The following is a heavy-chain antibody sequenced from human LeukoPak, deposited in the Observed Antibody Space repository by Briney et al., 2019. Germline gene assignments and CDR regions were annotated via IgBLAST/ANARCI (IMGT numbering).Heavy chain of an antibody. J-gene: IGHJ4*02. D-gene: IGHD2-2*01. V-gene: IGHV3-23*01. CDR1: GFTSSSYG. CDR3: AKVKGYCSSTSCYGFDY. CDR2: ISGSGGST. Sequence: GGSLRLSCAASGFTSSSYGMSWVPQAPGKGLEWVSAISGSGGSTYYADSVKGRFTISRDNSKNTLYLQMNSLRAEDTAVYYCAKVKGYCSSTSCYGFDYWGQGTLVTVSS.